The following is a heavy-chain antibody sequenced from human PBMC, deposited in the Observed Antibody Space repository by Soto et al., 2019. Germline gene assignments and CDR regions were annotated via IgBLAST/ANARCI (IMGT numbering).Heavy chain of an antibody. V-gene: IGHV3-21*01. Sequence: AQLVESGGSLVKPGGSLRLSCAASGFSFGDYIMNWVGQAPGRGLEWVTSISHSGSYIFYADSVKGRFTISRDNSRDSLYLQMNSLRVADTAIYYCASPRDYCVTTSNCFIAFDIWGQGTRVTVSS. D-gene: IGHD4-17*01. CDR2: ISHSGSYI. CDR1: GFSFGDYI. CDR3: ASPRDYCVTTSNCFIAFDI. J-gene: IGHJ3*02.